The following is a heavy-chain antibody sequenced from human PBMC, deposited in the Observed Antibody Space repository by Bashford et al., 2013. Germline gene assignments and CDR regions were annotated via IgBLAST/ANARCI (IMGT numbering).Heavy chain of an antibody. V-gene: IGHV1-18*01. Sequence: ASVKVSCKASGYTFTSYGINWVRQAPGQGLEWMGRISAYNGNTNYARKVQGRVTMTIDTSTSTVYMELRSLRSDDTAVYYCAREGYSRRRHLYYFDYWGQGTLVTVSS. CDR1: GYTFTSYG. CDR2: ISAYNGNT. J-gene: IGHJ4*02. D-gene: IGHD6-13*01. CDR3: AREGYSRRRHLYYFDY.